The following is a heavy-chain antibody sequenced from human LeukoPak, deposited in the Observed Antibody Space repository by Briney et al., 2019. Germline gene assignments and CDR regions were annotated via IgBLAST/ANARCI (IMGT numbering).Heavy chain of an antibody. Sequence: GGSLRLSCAASGFTVITNDMTWVRQAPGKGLEWVSVLYSDGNTKYADSVQGRFTISRNNSKNTLYLEMNSLSPDDTAVYYCARGVEPLAANTLAYWGQGTLVTVSS. D-gene: IGHD1-14*01. J-gene: IGHJ4*02. CDR3: ARGVEPLAANTLAY. V-gene: IGHV3-53*01. CDR2: LYSDGNT. CDR1: GFTVITND.